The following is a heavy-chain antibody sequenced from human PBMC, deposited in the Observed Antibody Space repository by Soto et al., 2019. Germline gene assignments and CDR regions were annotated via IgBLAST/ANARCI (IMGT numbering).Heavy chain of an antibody. CDR2: INPSSGIA. J-gene: IGHJ4*02. V-gene: IGHV1-46*01. CDR1: GYTFIDNY. D-gene: IGHD5-12*01. Sequence: ASVKLSCKASGYTFIDNYMHWVRQAPGQGLEGMAIINPSSGIANYAHKFQERFIMTRDSSTGTVYMELSSLTSDDTAFYYCARDRFGSGYSFEYWGKGTLVTVS. CDR3: ARDRFGSGYSFEY.